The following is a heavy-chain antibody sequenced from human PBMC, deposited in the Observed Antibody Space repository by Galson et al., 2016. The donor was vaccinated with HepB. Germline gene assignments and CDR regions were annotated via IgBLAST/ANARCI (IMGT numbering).Heavy chain of an antibody. CDR1: GFTFSTYG. J-gene: IGHJ6*02. D-gene: IGHD3-16*01. V-gene: IGHV3-23*01. Sequence: SLRLSCAASGFTFSTYGMNWVRQAPGKGLEWVSGISASGGSTDYADSVKGRFTISRDNSKNTLYLQMNNLRAEDTAVYYCARGSYGYGMDVWGQGTTVPVSS. CDR2: ISASGGST. CDR3: ARGSYGYGMDV.